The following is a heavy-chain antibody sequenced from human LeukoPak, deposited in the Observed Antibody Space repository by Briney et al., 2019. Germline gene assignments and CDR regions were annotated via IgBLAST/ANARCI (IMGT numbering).Heavy chain of an antibody. Sequence: GASVKVSCKASGYSFTTYGISWVRQAPGQGLEWVGWISAYNGNTNYVQKLQGRVTMTADTSTTTAHMELRSLRSDDTAVYYCAREGVRIAASGSEDYFDYWGQGTLVTVSS. CDR1: GYSFTTYG. CDR3: AREGVRIAASGSEDYFDY. J-gene: IGHJ4*02. CDR2: ISAYNGNT. D-gene: IGHD6-13*01. V-gene: IGHV1-18*01.